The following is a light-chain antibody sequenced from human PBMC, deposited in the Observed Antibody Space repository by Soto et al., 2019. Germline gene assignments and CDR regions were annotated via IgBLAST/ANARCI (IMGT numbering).Light chain of an antibody. J-gene: IGKJ5*01. CDR3: QQYGSLPIT. V-gene: IGKV3-20*01. Sequence: EIVLTQSPGTLSLSPGERATLSCRASQSVTSSYLAWYQQKPGQAPRLLIYGASSRATGIPDRFGGRGSATDFTLNISRLEPEDFAVYYCQQYGSLPITFGQGTRLEIQ. CDR1: QSVTSSY. CDR2: GAS.